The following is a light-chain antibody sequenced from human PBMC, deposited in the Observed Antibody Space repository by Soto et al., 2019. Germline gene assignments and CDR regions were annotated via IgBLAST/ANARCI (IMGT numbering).Light chain of an antibody. Sequence: EIVMTQPPATLSVSPGERATLSCRASQSVSSNLAWYQQKPGQAPRLLIYGASTRATGIPARFSGSGSGTEFTLTISSLQSEDFAVYYCQQYNNWLTFGGGTKVDIK. J-gene: IGKJ4*01. V-gene: IGKV3-15*01. CDR1: QSVSSN. CDR2: GAS. CDR3: QQYNNWLT.